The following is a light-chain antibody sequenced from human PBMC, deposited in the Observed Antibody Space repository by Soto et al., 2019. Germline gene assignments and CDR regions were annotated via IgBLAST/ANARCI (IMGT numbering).Light chain of an antibody. CDR2: EVS. Sequence: QSALTQPASVSGSPGQSITISCTGTSSDVGGYKYVSWYQQHPDKAPKLIIFEVSNRPSGVPDRFSGSKSGTSASLAITGLQAEDEADYYCQSYDSSLSGWVFGGGTQLTVL. CDR1: SSDVGGYKY. CDR3: QSYDSSLSGWV. J-gene: IGLJ3*02. V-gene: IGLV2-14*01.